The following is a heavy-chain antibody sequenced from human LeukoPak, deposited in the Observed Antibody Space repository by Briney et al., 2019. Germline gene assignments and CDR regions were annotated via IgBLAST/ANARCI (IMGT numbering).Heavy chain of an antibody. V-gene: IGHV4-59*08. CDR3: AGGDTMVRGGTSDY. J-gene: IGHJ4*02. CDR2: IYYSGST. Sequence: SETLSLTCTVSGGSISSYYWSWIRQPPGKGLEWIGYIYYSGSTNYNPSLKSRVTISVDTSKNQFSLKLSSVTAADTAVYYCAGGDTMVRGGTSDYWGQGTLVTVSS. D-gene: IGHD3-10*01. CDR1: GGSISSYY.